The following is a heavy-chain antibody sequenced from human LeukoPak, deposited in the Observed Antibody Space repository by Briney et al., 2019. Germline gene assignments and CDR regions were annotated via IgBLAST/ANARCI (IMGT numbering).Heavy chain of an antibody. CDR1: GYTFTSYG. V-gene: IGHV1-18*01. Sequence: ASVTLSCKASGYTFTSYGISWVRQAPGQGLEWMGWISAYNGNTNYAQKLQGRVTMTTDTSTSTAYMELRSLRSDDTAVYYCARYYGGNDAFDIWGQGTMVTVSS. CDR2: ISAYNGNT. J-gene: IGHJ3*02. D-gene: IGHD4-23*01. CDR3: ARYYGGNDAFDI.